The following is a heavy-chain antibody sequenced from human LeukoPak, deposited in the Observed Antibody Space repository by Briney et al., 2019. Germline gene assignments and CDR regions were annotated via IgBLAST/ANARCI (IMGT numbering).Heavy chain of an antibody. D-gene: IGHD2-2*01. J-gene: IGHJ4*02. CDR2: ISTNGGGT. CDR1: GFTFSTYA. Sequence: PGGSLRLSCAASGFTFSTYAMHWVRQAPGKGLEYVSAISTNGGGTYYANSVKGRFTISRDNSKNTLYLQMGSLRAEDMAVYYCARWGSTSCYDYWGQGTLVNVSS. V-gene: IGHV3-64*01. CDR3: ARWGSTSCYDY.